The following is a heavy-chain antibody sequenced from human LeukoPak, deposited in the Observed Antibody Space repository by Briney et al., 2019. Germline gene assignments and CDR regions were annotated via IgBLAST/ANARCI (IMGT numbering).Heavy chain of an antibody. V-gene: IGHV3-7*01. CDR1: GFSFRSDW. CDR2: IKQDGGGK. D-gene: IGHD3-22*01. Sequence: GGSLRLSCAASGFSFRSDWMSWVRQAPGKGLEWVANIKQDGGGKYYVDSAKGRFTISRDNAKNSLYLQINSLSVEDTAVYFCARGGGYPEYWGPGTLVTVSS. J-gene: IGHJ4*02. CDR3: ARGGGYPEY.